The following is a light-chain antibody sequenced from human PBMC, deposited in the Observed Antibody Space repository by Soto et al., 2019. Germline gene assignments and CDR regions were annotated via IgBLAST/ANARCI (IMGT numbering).Light chain of an antibody. CDR2: GAS. J-gene: IGKJ2*01. CDR1: QSVSSNY. Sequence: EIVLTQSPGTLPLSPGERATLSCSASQSVSSNYLVWYQQKPGQAPIPLIYGASSRTTGISDRFSGSGSGTDFTRISSRLAPEDFAVYYCQLYANLQFTFGQGTKLEIK. V-gene: IGKV3-20*01. CDR3: QLYANLQFT.